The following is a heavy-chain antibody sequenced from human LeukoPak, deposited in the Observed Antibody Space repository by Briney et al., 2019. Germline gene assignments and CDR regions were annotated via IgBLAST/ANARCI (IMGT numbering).Heavy chain of an antibody. Sequence: GESLKISCKGPGYCFTSYWISWVRRLPGKGLEWMGIIYPGDSDTRYSPSFQGQVTISADKSISTAYLQWSSLKASDTAMYYCARLGSGLLWFGEPPTCFDYWGQGTLVTVSS. J-gene: IGHJ4*02. CDR1: GYCFTSYW. CDR2: IYPGDSDT. D-gene: IGHD3-10*01. V-gene: IGHV5-51*01. CDR3: ARLGSGLLWFGEPPTCFDY.